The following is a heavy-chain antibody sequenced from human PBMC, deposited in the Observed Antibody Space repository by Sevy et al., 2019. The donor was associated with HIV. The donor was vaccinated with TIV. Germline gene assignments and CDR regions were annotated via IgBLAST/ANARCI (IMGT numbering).Heavy chain of an antibody. J-gene: IGHJ4*02. Sequence: GGSLRLSCAASGFTFRNYDMHWVRQATGKGLEWVSAIATAGDTYYAGSVKGRFTISRENAKNSLYLQMSSLRAGDTALYYCARGSSSTKFDYWGQGTLVTVSS. D-gene: IGHD2-2*01. CDR2: IATAGDT. V-gene: IGHV3-13*01. CDR1: GFTFRNYD. CDR3: ARGSSSTKFDY.